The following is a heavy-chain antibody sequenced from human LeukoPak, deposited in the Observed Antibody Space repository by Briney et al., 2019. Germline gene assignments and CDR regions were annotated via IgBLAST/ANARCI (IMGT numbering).Heavy chain of an antibody. D-gene: IGHD2-8*02. CDR1: GFDFNIYS. CDR2: ISSRSLYI. Sequence: PGGSLRLSCAASGFDFNIYSMNWVRQAPGKGLEWVASISSRSLYIYYPDSLRGRFTIYRDNAEKSLYLQMNDLRAEDTAVYYCSRDLDCTVTACYGGDDGFDTWGQGTMVTVSS. CDR3: SRDLDCTVTACYGGDDGFDT. V-gene: IGHV3-21*01. J-gene: IGHJ3*02.